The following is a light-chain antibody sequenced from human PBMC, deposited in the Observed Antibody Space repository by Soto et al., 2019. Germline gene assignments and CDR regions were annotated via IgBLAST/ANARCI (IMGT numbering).Light chain of an antibody. J-gene: IGKJ4*01. CDR2: GAF. V-gene: IGKV3-15*01. Sequence: EIVMTQSPATLSVSPGEGATLSCRASQSVTTKLAWYQQKPGQAPRLLIHGAFTRATGIPATFSGSGSGTEFTLTISSLQPQDFAVYYCQQHNNWPPLTFGRGTKVDI. CDR1: QSVTTK. CDR3: QQHNNWPPLT.